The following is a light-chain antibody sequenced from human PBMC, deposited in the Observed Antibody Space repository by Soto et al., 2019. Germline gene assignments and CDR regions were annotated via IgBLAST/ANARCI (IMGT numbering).Light chain of an antibody. J-gene: IGKJ1*01. CDR1: QSISTR. Sequence: DIQMTPSPSTLSASVVDRVTITCRASQSISTRLAWYQQKPGKAPKLLIYDASSLESGVPSRFSGSGSGTEFILAISSLQPDDFASYCCQHYGGMWTFGQGTKVDI. CDR3: QHYGGMWT. V-gene: IGKV1-5*01. CDR2: DAS.